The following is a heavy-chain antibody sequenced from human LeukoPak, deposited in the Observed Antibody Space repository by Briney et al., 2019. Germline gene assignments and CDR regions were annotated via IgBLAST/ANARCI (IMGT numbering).Heavy chain of an antibody. J-gene: IGHJ4*02. D-gene: IGHD3-22*01. CDR2: ITSDGDST. CDR1: GSTFSSYW. V-gene: IGHV3-74*01. CDR3: TRAEYHSSGSY. Sequence: GGSLRLSCAASGSTFSSYWMHWVRQAPGKGLVWVSRITSDGDSTSYADSVKGRFTISRDNAKNTLYLQMNSLRAEDTAVYYCTRAEYHSSGSYWGQGTLVTVSS.